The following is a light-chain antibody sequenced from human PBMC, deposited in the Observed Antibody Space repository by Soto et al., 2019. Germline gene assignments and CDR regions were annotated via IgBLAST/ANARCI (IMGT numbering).Light chain of an antibody. J-gene: IGLJ1*01. CDR2: EVN. CDR1: SSDVGGYNY. CDR3: SSYTSSITYV. V-gene: IGLV2-14*03. Sequence: QSALTQPASVSGSPGQSITISCTGTSSDVGGYNYVSWYQQHSGKAPKLMIYEVNNRPSGVSTRFSGSKSGNTASLTISGLQAEDEADYYCSSYTSSITYVFGSGTKVTVL.